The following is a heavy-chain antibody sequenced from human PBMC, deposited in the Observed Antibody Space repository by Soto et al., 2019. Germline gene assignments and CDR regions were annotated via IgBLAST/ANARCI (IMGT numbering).Heavy chain of an antibody. D-gene: IGHD6-13*01. V-gene: IGHV3-53*04. CDR1: GFTVSSNY. CDR2: IYSGGST. Sequence: GGSLRLSCAASGFTVSSNYMSWVRQAPGKGLEWVSVIYSGGSTYYADSVKGRFTISRQNSKNTLYLQMNSLRAEDTAVYYCARGIAAAGRVYYYYYMDVWGKGTTVTVSS. J-gene: IGHJ6*03. CDR3: ARGIAAAGRVYYYYYMDV.